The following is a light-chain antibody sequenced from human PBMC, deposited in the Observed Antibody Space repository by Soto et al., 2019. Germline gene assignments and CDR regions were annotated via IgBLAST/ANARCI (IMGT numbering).Light chain of an antibody. V-gene: IGKV1-5*01. Sequence: DIQMTQSPPTLSASVGDSVTITCRASQIFSGWLAWYQQKPGKAPKLLIYAASTLQSEVPSRFSGSGSGTDFTLTISSLQPEDFATYYCQQLNSYPRTFGQGTKVEIK. CDR2: AAS. CDR1: QIFSGW. J-gene: IGKJ1*01. CDR3: QQLNSYPRT.